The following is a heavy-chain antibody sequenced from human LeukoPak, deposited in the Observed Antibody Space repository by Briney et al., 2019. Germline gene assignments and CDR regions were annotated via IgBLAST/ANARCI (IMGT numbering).Heavy chain of an antibody. V-gene: IGHV3-43*02. CDR2: ISGDGRST. CDR3: AKVYRYYDSSCQH. D-gene: IGHD3-22*01. CDR1: GFTFSSYA. J-gene: IGHJ1*01. Sequence: GGSLRLSCAASGFTFSSYAMHWVRQAPGKGLEWVSLISGDGRSTYFADSVKGRFTISRDNSKNSLYLQMNSLGTEDTALYYCAKVYRYYDSSCQHWGQGTLVTVSS.